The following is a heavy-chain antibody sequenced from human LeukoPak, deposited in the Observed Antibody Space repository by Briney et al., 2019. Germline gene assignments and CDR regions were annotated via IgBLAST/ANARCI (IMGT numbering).Heavy chain of an antibody. CDR1: GLTFSSYW. V-gene: IGHV3-7*01. J-gene: IGHJ4*02. CDR2: IKPDGSGK. Sequence: GGSVRLSCAASGLTFSSYWMSWVAQAPGKGPEGVANIKPDGSGKYYVDSVKGRFTISRDNAENALFLHMDSLRAEDRAVYYCARCPVAAAGDYWGRGTLVTVSS. D-gene: IGHD6-13*01. CDR3: ARCPVAAAGDY.